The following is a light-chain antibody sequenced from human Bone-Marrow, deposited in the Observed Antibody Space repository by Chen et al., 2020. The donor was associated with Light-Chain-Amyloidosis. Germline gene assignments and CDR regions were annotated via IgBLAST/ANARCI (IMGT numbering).Light chain of an antibody. V-gene: IGLV3-21*02. CDR1: NIGSTS. Sequence: SYVLTQPSSVSVAPGQTATIACGGNNIGSTSVHWYQQTPGQAPLLVVCDDSDRPSGIPDRLSASYSGHTAPLTISRVEAGDEADYYCQVWDRSSDRPVFGGGTKLTVL. CDR2: DDS. J-gene: IGLJ3*02. CDR3: QVWDRSSDRPV.